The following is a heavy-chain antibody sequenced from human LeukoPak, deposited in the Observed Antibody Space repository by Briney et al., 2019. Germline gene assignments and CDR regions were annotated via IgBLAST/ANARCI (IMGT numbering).Heavy chain of an antibody. CDR3: AREVTGGELLN. CDR1: GGTFSSYA. V-gene: IGHV1-18*01. CDR2: ISAYNGNT. Sequence: GASVKVSCKASGGTFSSYAISWVRQAPGQGLEWMGWISAYNGNTNYAQKLQGRVTMTTDTSTSTAYMELRSLRSDDTAVYYCAREVTGGELLNWGQGTLVTVSS. J-gene: IGHJ4*02. D-gene: IGHD3-10*01.